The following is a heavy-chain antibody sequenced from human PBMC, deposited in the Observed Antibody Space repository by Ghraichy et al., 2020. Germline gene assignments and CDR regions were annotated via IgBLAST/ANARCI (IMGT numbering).Heavy chain of an antibody. D-gene: IGHD6-13*01. V-gene: IGHV3-21*01. CDR2: ISSSSSYI. CDR3: ARERYSAAAGVHYYGMDV. Sequence: GGSLRLSCAASGFIFSSYSMNWVRQAPGKGLEWVSSISSSSSYIYYADSVEGRFTISRDNAKNSLYLQMNSLRAEDTAVYYCARERYSAAAGVHYYGMDVWGQGTTVTVSS. CDR1: GFIFSSYS. J-gene: IGHJ6*02.